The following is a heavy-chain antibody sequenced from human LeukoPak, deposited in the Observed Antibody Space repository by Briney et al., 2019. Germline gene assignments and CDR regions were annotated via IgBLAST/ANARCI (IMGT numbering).Heavy chain of an antibody. V-gene: IGHV3-48*01. CDR2: ISSSSSTI. Sequence: GGSLRLSCAASGFTFSSYTMNWVRQAPGKGLEWISYISSSSSTIYYADSVKGRFTISRDNAKNSLYLQMNSLRAEDTAVYYCAKAMVTMVRGAMALDYWGQGTLVTVSS. J-gene: IGHJ4*02. CDR1: GFTFSSYT. D-gene: IGHD3-10*01. CDR3: AKAMVTMVRGAMALDY.